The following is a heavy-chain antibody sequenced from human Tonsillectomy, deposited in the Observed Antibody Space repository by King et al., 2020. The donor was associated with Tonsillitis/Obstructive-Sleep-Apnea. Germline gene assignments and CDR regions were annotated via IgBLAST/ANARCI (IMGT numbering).Heavy chain of an antibody. CDR2: SSFDGEDT. CDR1: GFAFSNHA. Sequence: VQLVESGGGVVQPGRSLRLSCAASGFAFSNHAMYWVRQRPGKGLEWVAVSSFDGEDTFYADSAKGRFTVSRDSSRNTLHLQMNSVRGEDTAVYFCARTPGNDFWTYFDYWGQGTLVTVSS. J-gene: IGHJ4*02. D-gene: IGHD3-3*01. CDR3: ARTPGNDFWTYFDY. V-gene: IGHV3-30*01.